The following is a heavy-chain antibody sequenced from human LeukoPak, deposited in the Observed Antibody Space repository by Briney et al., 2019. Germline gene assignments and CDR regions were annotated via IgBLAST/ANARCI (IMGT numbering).Heavy chain of an antibody. CDR1: GGSISGHY. CDR3: ARVINWGGNQPFDY. J-gene: IGHJ4*02. V-gene: IGHV4-59*11. Sequence: SETLSLTCSVSGGSISGHYWTWIRQPPGKGLEWIGQIHYSGSTEYNPPLKSRVTISVDRTKNHFSLKLTSVTAADTALYYCARVINWGGNQPFDYWGQGTLVTVSS. D-gene: IGHD3-16*01. CDR2: IHYSGST.